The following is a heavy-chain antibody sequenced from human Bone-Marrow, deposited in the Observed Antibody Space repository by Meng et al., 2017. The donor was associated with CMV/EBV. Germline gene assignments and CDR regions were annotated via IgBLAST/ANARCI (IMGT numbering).Heavy chain of an antibody. CDR2: ISGSGGRT. V-gene: IGHV3-23*01. Sequence: GESLKISCAASGLTFSNYAMSWVRQAPGKGLEWVSAISGSGGRTFYADSVKGRFIISRDNSKNTLYLQMNSLRTEDTAMYYCGKGSRSTSWYYFDYWGQGTLVTVSS. CDR3: GKGSRSTSWYYFDY. D-gene: IGHD6-13*01. J-gene: IGHJ4*02. CDR1: GLTFSNYA.